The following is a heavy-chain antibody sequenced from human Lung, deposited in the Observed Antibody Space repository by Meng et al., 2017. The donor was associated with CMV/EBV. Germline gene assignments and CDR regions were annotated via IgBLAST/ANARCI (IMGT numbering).Heavy chain of an antibody. CDR3: LRRSGGSV. D-gene: IGHD3-10*01. Sequence: QLRLRGSGQPPGRPSSTLSLTCSVTGDSITNLSWWAGVGHALGKGLEWIGEIPHRGSTAYNPALKSRVSMSRDKSKNQFSLKLTSVTAADTAVYHCLRRSGGSVWGQGTLVTVSS. CDR2: IPHRGST. CDR1: GDSITNLSW. V-gene: IGHV4-4*02. J-gene: IGHJ1*01.